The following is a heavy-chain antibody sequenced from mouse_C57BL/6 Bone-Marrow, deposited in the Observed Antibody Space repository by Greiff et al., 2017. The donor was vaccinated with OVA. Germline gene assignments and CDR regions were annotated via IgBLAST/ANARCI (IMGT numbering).Heavy chain of an antibody. CDR1: GYTFTSYG. D-gene: IGHD1-1*02. CDR2: IYPRSGNT. Sequence: QLQQSGAELARPGASVKLSCKASGYTFTSYGISWVKQRTGQGLEWIGEIYPRSGNTYYNEKFKGKATLTADKSSSTAYMELRSLTSEDSAVYFCALWRRAYWGQGTLVTVSA. V-gene: IGHV1-81*01. CDR3: ALWRRAY. J-gene: IGHJ3*01.